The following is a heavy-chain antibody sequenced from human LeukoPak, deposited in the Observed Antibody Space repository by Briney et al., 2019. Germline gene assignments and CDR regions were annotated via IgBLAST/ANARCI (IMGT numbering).Heavy chain of an antibody. CDR2: IYYSGST. J-gene: IGHJ4*02. CDR1: GGSISSYY. Sequence: SETLSLTCTVSGGSISSYYWSWIRQPPGKGLEWIGYIYYSGSTNYNPSLKSRVTISVDTSKNQFSLKLGSVTAADTAVYYCARGSYEYSSSEFDYWGQGTLVTVSS. D-gene: IGHD6-6*01. V-gene: IGHV4-59*01. CDR3: ARGSYEYSSSEFDY.